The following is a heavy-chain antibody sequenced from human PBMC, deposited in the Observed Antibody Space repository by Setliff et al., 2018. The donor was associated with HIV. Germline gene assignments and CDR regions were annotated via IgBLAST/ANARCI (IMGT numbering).Heavy chain of an antibody. D-gene: IGHD3-22*01. CDR3: ARDYDSSGYADY. J-gene: IGHJ4*02. V-gene: IGHV3-11*04. Sequence: PGGSLRLSCAASGFTFRNYYMSWIRQTPGKGLEWVSFVTGDGRTKKDADSVRGRFTISRDNAKSSLHLQMNSLRAEDTAVYYCARDYDSSGYADYWGQGTPVTVSS. CDR2: VTGDGRTK. CDR1: GFTFRNYY.